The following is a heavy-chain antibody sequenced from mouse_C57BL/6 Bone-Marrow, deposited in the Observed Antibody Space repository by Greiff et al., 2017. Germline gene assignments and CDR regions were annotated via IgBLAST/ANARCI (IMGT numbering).Heavy chain of an antibody. CDR3: ARWLVKAY. D-gene: IGHD1-3*01. CDR2: IDPSDSYT. V-gene: IGHV1-50*01. CDR1: GYTFTSYW. Sequence: QVQLQQPGAELVKPGASVKLSCKASGYTFTSYWMQWVKQRPGQGLEWIGEIDPSDSYTNYNQKFKGKATLTVDTSSSTAYMQLSSLTSEDSAVYYCARWLVKAYLGQGTLVTVSA. J-gene: IGHJ3*01.